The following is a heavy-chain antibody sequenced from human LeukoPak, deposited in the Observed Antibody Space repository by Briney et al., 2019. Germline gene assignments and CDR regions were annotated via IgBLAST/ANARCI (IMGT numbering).Heavy chain of an antibody. CDR2: IIPIFGTA. V-gene: IGHV1-69*05. CDR1: GGTFSSYA. CDR3: ARERGIVGATGGFDY. J-gene: IGHJ4*02. Sequence: ASVKVSCKASGGTFSSYAISWVRQAPGQGLEWMGGIIPIFGTANYTQQFQGRVTITTGESTSTAYMELSSLRSEDTAVYYCARERGIVGATGGFDYWGQGALVTVSS. D-gene: IGHD1-26*01.